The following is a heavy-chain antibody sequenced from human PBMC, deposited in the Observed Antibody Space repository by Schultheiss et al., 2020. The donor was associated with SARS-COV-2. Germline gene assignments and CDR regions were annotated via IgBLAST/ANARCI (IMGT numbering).Heavy chain of an antibody. CDR3: ARVRDYGSGIYYFAY. D-gene: IGHD3-10*01. CDR2: ISSSSSYI. V-gene: IGHV3-21*01. Sequence: GGSLRLSCAASGFTFSSYAMTWVRQAPGKGLEWVSSISSSSSYIYYADSVKGRFTISRDNSKNTLYLQMNSLRAEDTAVYYCARVRDYGSGIYYFAYWGQGTLVTVSS. J-gene: IGHJ4*02. CDR1: GFTFSSYA.